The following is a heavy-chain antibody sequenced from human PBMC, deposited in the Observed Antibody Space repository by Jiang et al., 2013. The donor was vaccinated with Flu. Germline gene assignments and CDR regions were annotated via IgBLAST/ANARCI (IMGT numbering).Heavy chain of an antibody. CDR3: ARVPXPIVVVPPT. CDR2: IDHSGNT. Sequence: IGAIDHSGNTYYNPSLKSRVTISVDTSKNQFSLKLSSVTAADTAVYYCARVPXPIVVVPPTWGQGTTVTVSS. V-gene: IGHV4-30-2*04. D-gene: IGHD2-2*01. J-gene: IGHJ6*02.